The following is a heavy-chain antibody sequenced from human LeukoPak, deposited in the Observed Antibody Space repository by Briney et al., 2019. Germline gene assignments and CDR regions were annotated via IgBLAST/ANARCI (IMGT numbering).Heavy chain of an antibody. Sequence: GGSLRLSCAASGFTFSSYWMNWVRQAPGKGLEWVANIAQDGSEKYYVDSVKGRFTISRDNAKNSLYLQVNSLRVEDTAVYYCARDPHSYELYFFDYWGQGTLVTVSS. D-gene: IGHD3-16*01. J-gene: IGHJ4*02. V-gene: IGHV3-7*01. CDR1: GFTFSSYW. CDR2: IAQDGSEK. CDR3: ARDPHSYELYFFDY.